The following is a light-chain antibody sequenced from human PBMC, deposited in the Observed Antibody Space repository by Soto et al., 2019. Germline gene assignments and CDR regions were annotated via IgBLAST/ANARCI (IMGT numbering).Light chain of an antibody. V-gene: IGKV3-15*01. Sequence: ELVMTQSPATLSVSPGERATLSCRASQSVSRNLAWYQQRPGQAPSLLISGASTRATGIAARLSGSGSGREFTLTISSLQSEDYALYYCQQYSNWPTFGQGTRLEIK. J-gene: IGKJ5*01. CDR3: QQYSNWPT. CDR1: QSVSRN. CDR2: GAS.